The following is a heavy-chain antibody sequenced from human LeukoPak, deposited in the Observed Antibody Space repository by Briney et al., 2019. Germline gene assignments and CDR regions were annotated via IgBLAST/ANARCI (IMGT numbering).Heavy chain of an antibody. D-gene: IGHD3-16*01. CDR2: INNEGSSA. CDR1: GFTFSDYW. CDR3: ARDRSYGYDC. V-gene: IGHV3-74*01. J-gene: IGHJ4*02. Sequence: GGSLRLSCAASGFTFSDYWMHWVRHVPGKGLVWVSYINNEGSSANYADSVKGRFTVSRDNAKNTLYLQMSSLRDEDTAIYFCARDRSYGYDCWGQGTLVTVSS.